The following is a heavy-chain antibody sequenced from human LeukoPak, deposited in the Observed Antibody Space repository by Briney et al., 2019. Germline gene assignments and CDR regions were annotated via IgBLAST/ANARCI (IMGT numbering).Heavy chain of an antibody. J-gene: IGHJ4*02. CDR2: IKQDGGEK. D-gene: IGHD6-19*01. V-gene: IGHV3-7*03. CDR1: GFTFSSYW. CDR3: ARRNWEQWLDYFDY. Sequence: GGSLRLSCAASGFTFSSYWMSWVRQAPGKGLEWVANIKQDGGEKYYVDSVKGRFTISRDNAKNSLYLQMNSLRSEDTAVYYCARRNWEQWLDYFDYWGQGTLVTVSS.